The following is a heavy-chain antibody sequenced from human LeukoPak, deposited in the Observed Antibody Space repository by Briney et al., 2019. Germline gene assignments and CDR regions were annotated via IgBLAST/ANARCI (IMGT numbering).Heavy chain of an antibody. J-gene: IGHJ4*02. CDR2: ISSGDRT. V-gene: IGHV3-23*01. D-gene: IGHD3-9*01. Sequence: GGSLRLSCAASGFTFSSYAMNWVCQAPGKGLEWVAGISSGDRTFHAEAVKGRFTISRDKSKDTLYLQMNSLRAEDTAVYSCAKDATASPYFHWFDNWGQGTQVIVSS. CDR1: GFTFSSYA. CDR3: AKDATASPYFHWFDN.